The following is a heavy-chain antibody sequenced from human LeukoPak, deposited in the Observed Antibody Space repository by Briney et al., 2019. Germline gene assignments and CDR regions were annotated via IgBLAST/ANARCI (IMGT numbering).Heavy chain of an antibody. V-gene: IGHV3-23*01. CDR2: INNGGENT. J-gene: IGHJ4*02. Sequence: GGSLRLSCAASGFTFNRYGMAWFRQAPGQGLEWVSTINNGGENTHYADSVKGRFTISRDNSMSTLYLQMNSLRAEDTAVYYCANHPTAGYWGQGTLVTVSS. D-gene: IGHD6-13*01. CDR1: GFTFNRYG. CDR3: ANHPTAGY.